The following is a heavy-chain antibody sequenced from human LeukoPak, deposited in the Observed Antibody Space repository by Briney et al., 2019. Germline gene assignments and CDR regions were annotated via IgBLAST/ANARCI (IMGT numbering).Heavy chain of an antibody. CDR1: GGSISSYY. Sequence: KPSETLSLTCTVSGGSISSYYWSWIRQPAGKGLEWIGRIYTSGSTNYNPSLKSRVTMLVDTSKNQFSLKLSSVTAADTAVYYCAGDDFWSGYYAFFDYWGQGTLVTVSS. CDR3: AGDDFWSGYYAFFDY. CDR2: IYTSGST. V-gene: IGHV4-4*07. J-gene: IGHJ4*02. D-gene: IGHD3-3*01.